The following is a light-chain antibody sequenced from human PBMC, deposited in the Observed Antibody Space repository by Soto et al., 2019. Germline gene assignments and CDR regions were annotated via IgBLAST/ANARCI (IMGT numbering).Light chain of an antibody. CDR3: HQYNSYTWT. CDR2: DTS. Sequence: IQMTQSRSTLSASVGDRVTITFRASQSVSDWLAWYQQKTGNPPKLLIYDTSRLESAVPSRFSASGSGTEFTLTISGLQPDDFATYYCHQYNSYTWTFGQGTKV. J-gene: IGKJ1*01. V-gene: IGKV1-5*01. CDR1: QSVSDW.